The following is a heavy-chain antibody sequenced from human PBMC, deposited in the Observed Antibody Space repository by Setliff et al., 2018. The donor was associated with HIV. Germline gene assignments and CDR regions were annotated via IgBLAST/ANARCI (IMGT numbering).Heavy chain of an antibody. Sequence: ASVKVSCKASGYTFTGYYIGWLRQAPAHGLELMGRIRPNTGSTNYLQEFRGRVTITRDTSMSTVYMALTGLTSDDTAVYYCEKQGYSDSLYAFDVWGQGTMVTVSS. CDR2: IRPNTGST. CDR3: EKQGYSDSLYAFDV. J-gene: IGHJ3*01. CDR1: GYTFTGYY. V-gene: IGHV1-2*06. D-gene: IGHD1-26*01.